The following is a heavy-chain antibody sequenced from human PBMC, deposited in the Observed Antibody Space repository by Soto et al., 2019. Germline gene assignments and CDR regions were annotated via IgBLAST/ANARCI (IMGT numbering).Heavy chain of an antibody. V-gene: IGHV3-23*01. CDR2: ISSSGGTT. J-gene: IGHJ3*02. CDR3: AKDIQGRGATTGDDAFDI. D-gene: IGHD1-1*01. CDR1: EFTFSNYA. Sequence: GGSLRLSCVGSEFTFSNYAMNWVRQAPGEGPEWVSLISSSGGTTYYADSVKGRFSISRDNSKNTLYLQMNSLIVEDTAIYYFAKDIQGRGATTGDDAFDIWGQGTMVTVSS.